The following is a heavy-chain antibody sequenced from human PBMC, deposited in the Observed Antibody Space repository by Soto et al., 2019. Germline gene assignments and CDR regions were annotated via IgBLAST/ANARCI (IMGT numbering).Heavy chain of an antibody. Sequence: ASVKVSCKASGYTFTSYDINWVRQATGQGLEWMGWMNPNSGNTGYAQKFQGRVTMTRNTSISTAYMELSSLRSEDTAVYYCARKHSSSWRFDYWGQGTLVTVSS. D-gene: IGHD6-13*01. V-gene: IGHV1-8*01. J-gene: IGHJ4*02. CDR2: MNPNSGNT. CDR3: ARKHSSSWRFDY. CDR1: GYTFTSYD.